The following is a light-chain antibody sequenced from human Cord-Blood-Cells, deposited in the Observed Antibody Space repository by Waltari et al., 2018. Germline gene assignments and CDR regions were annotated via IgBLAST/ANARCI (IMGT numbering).Light chain of an antibody. CDR1: SSDVVGYNY. J-gene: IGLJ3*02. CDR2: DVS. Sequence: QSALTQPRSVSGSPGQSVTIARTGTSSDVVGYNYVSWYQQHPGKAPKLMIYDVSKRPSGVPDRFSGSKSGNTASLTISGLQAEDEADYYCCSYAGSYTWVFGGGTKLTVL. V-gene: IGLV2-11*01. CDR3: CSYAGSYTWV.